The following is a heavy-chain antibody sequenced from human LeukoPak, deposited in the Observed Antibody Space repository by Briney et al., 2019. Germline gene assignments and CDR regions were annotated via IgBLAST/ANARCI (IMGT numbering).Heavy chain of an antibody. CDR2: ISYTGNT. J-gene: IGHJ3*02. Sequence: KPSETLSLTCTVSGGSISSFYWSWIRQSPGKGLEWIGYISYTGNTNYSPSPKSRVTISVDTSKNQFSLKLSSVTAADTAVYYCGREGGFHSPAGIWGQGTMVTVSS. V-gene: IGHV4-4*08. CDR1: GGSISSFY. D-gene: IGHD1-26*01. CDR3: GREGGFHSPAGI.